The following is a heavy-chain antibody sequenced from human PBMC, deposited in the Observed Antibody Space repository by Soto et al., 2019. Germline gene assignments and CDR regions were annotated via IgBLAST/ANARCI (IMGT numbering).Heavy chain of an antibody. CDR3: ARAGGGRRYDY. D-gene: IGHD1-26*01. J-gene: IGHJ4*02. CDR2: IYSGGST. Sequence: EVQLVESGGGLVQPGGSLRLSCAASGFTVSSNYMSWVRQAPGKGLEWVSVIYSGGSTYYADSVKGRFTISRDNSKNRRYLEMNSLRAEDTAVYYCARAGGGRRYDYWGQGTLVTVSS. V-gene: IGHV3-66*01. CDR1: GFTVSSNY.